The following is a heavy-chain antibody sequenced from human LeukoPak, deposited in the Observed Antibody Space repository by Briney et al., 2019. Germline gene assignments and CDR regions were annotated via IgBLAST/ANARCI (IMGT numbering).Heavy chain of an antibody. CDR2: VTPNSGGT. Sequence: GASVKVSCKASGYSFTAYNIHWVRQAPGQGLEWMGWVTPNSGGTTYAPQFQGRVTLTRDTSISTALMVLNNQISYDTAMYFGARGAGSGTYRRFDLWGQGTLVTVSS. CDR1: GYSFTAYN. V-gene: IGHV1-2*02. CDR3: ARGAGSGTYRRFDL. J-gene: IGHJ4*02. D-gene: IGHD3-10*01.